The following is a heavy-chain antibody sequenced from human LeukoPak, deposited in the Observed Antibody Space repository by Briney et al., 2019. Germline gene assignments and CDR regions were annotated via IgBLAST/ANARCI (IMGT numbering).Heavy chain of an antibody. CDR3: ARRGNRVTMIVVGAFDI. Sequence: PSETLSLTCTVSGGSISSSSYYWGWIRQPPGKGLEGSGSIYYSGSTYYNPSLKSRVTISVDTSKNQFSLKLSSATAADTAVYYCARRGNRVTMIVVGAFDIWGQGTMVTVSS. D-gene: IGHD3-22*01. J-gene: IGHJ3*02. CDR2: IYYSGST. CDR1: GGSISSSSYY. V-gene: IGHV4-39*01.